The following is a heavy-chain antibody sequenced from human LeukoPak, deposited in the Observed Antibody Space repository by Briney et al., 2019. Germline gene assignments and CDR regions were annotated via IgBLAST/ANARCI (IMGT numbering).Heavy chain of an antibody. V-gene: IGHV3-21*06. CDR2: ISSSSSFI. CDR1: EFTFSSYT. Sequence: PGGSLRLSCVASEFTFSSYTMNWVRQAPGKGLEWVSAISSSSSFIYYADSVRGRFTISRDNAKNSLYLQMNSLRAEDTAVYFSARDWARTGYCTSTNCPDAFDLWGQGTMLTVSS. D-gene: IGHD2-2*01. J-gene: IGHJ3*01. CDR3: ARDWARTGYCTSTNCPDAFDL.